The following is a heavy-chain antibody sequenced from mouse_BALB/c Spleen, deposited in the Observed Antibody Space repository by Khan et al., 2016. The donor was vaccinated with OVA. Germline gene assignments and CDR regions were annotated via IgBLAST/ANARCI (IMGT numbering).Heavy chain of an antibody. J-gene: IGHJ4*01. CDR3: ARRTTGYTMDY. CDR1: GYTFTSNT. CDR2: INPRSDYT. Sequence: QVQLQQPGAELARPGASVRMSCKASGYTFTSNTMHWVKQRPGQGLEWIGYINPRSDYTTYTQNFKDKATLTADKSSSTAYMQLSSLTSEDSAVYYCARRTTGYTMDYWGQGTSVTVSS. V-gene: IGHV1-4*01. D-gene: IGHD2-14*01.